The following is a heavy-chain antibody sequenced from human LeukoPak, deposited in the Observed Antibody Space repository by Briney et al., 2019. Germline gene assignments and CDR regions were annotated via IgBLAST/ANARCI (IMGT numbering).Heavy chain of an antibody. CDR2: INHSGST. J-gene: IGHJ4*02. D-gene: IGHD3-10*01. Sequence: KSAETLSLTCAVYGGSFSGYYWSRIRQPPGKGLEWIGEINHSGSTNYNPSLKSRVTISVDTSKNQFSLKLSSVTAADTAVYYCAREGYYGSGRLTDFWGQGTLVTVSS. V-gene: IGHV4-34*01. CDR3: AREGYYGSGRLTDF. CDR1: GGSFSGYY.